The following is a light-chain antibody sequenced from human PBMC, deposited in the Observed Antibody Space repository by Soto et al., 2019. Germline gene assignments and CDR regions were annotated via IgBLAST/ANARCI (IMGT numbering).Light chain of an antibody. J-gene: IGLJ2*01. CDR3: LLSYSGARPHVV. V-gene: IGLV7-46*01. Sequence: QAVVTQEPSLTVSPGGTVTLTCGSSTGAVTSGHYPYWFQQKPGQAPRTLIYDTSNKHSWTPARFSGSLLGGKAALTLSGXXXXXXXXXYXLLSYSGARPHVVFGGGTKLTV. CDR1: TGAVTSGHY. CDR2: DTS.